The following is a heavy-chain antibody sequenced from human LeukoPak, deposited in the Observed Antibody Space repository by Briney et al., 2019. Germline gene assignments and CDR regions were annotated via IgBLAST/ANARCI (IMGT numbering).Heavy chain of an antibody. CDR1: GFTFSSYA. V-gene: IGHV3-23*01. CDR3: AKILGYYYDSSGYSGDYFDY. CDR2: ISGSGGST. J-gene: IGHJ4*02. Sequence: PGGSLRLSCAASGFTFSSYAMSWVRQAPGKGLEWVSAISGSGGSTYYADSVKGRFTISRDNSKNTLYLQMNSLRAEDTAVYYCAKILGYYYDSSGYSGDYFDYWGQGTLVTVSS. D-gene: IGHD3-22*01.